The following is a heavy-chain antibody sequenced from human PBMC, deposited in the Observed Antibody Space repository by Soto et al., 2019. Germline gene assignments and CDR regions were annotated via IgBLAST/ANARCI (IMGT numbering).Heavy chain of an antibody. V-gene: IGHV5-51*03. D-gene: IGHD3-9*01. CDR3: APTDWSFDF. CDR1: GYSFITYW. CDR2: IYPGDSQI. Sequence: EVQLVQSGAEVKKPGESLKISCKGSGYSFITYWIGWVRQRPGKGLEWVGMIYPGDSQIRYSPSFEGQVTISADKSIRTPYLQWSSLKASDTAMYYCAPTDWSFDFWGQGTLVTVSS. J-gene: IGHJ4*02.